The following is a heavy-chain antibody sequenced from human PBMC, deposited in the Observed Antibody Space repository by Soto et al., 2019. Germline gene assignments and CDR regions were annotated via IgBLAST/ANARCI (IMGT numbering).Heavy chain of an antibody. CDR2: IYTSGST. Sequence: QVQLQESGPGLVKPSETLSLSCTVNNGYLSNSYWNCIRQPAGKRLEWIGRIYTSGSTTSNPSPMSRVTMSVDTYTNLFSLKLNSVTAADTDVYYFAISIHKENCFDPWGQGTLVTVA. CDR1: NGYLSNSY. CDR3: AISIHKENCFDP. J-gene: IGHJ5*02. V-gene: IGHV4-4*07. D-gene: IGHD2-21*01.